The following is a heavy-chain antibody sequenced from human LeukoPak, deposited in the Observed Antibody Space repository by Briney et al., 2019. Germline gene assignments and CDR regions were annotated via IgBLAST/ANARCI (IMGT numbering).Heavy chain of an antibody. Sequence: ASVKVSCKAFGYPFTAYYMYWVRQAPGQGPEWMGIINPSGDNTWYAQKFQGRVTMTRDMATSTDYMEVNSLRSEDTAVYYCARDNSMGDSAWWFDPWGQGTLVTVSS. CDR2: INPSGDNT. CDR1: GYPFTAYY. CDR3: ARDNSMGDSAWWFDP. J-gene: IGHJ5*02. V-gene: IGHV1-46*01. D-gene: IGHD5-12*01.